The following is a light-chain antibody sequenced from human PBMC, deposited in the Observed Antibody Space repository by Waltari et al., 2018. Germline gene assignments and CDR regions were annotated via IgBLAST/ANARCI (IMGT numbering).Light chain of an antibody. J-gene: IGKJ4*01. V-gene: IGKV4-1*01. CDR2: WAS. Sequence: DIVMTQSPDSLAVSLGERATINCKSSQSVFYSPNNKNYLSWYQQKPGQPPKLLIYWASSRESGVPDRFSGSGSGTDFTLTISSLQAEDVALYFCQQYYGSPFTFGGETKVEIK. CDR3: QQYYGSPFT. CDR1: QSVFYSPNNKNY.